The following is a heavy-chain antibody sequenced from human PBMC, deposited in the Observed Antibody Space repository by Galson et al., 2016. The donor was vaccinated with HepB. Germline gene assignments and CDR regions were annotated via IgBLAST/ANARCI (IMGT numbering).Heavy chain of an antibody. Sequence: SVKVSCKASGYTFTSYAMHWVRQAPGQRLEWMGWINAGNGNTKYSQKFQGRVTITRDTSASTAYMELSSLRSEDTAVYYCARDGGYCSSTSCYNDAFDICGQGTMVTVSS. D-gene: IGHD2-2*02. V-gene: IGHV1-3*01. CDR1: GYTFTSYA. CDR3: ARDGGYCSSTSCYNDAFDI. J-gene: IGHJ3*02. CDR2: INAGNGNT.